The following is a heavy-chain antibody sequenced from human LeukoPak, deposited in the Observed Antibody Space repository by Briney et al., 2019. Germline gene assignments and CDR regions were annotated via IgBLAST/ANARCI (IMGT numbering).Heavy chain of an antibody. J-gene: IGHJ3*02. D-gene: IGHD3-16*01. CDR2: IYGGGNT. CDR3: ARDQMIGTFDI. CDR1: GFTVTNNY. V-gene: IGHV3-66*01. Sequence: GGSLRLSCAASGFTVTNNYMSWVRQAPGKGLEWVSVIYGGGNTYYADSVKGRFTISRDNSKNTLYLQMNSLRAEDTAVYYCARDQMIGTFDIWGQGTMVTVSS.